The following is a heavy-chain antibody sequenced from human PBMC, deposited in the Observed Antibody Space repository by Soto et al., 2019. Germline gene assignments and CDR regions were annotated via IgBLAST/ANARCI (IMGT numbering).Heavy chain of an antibody. J-gene: IGHJ4*02. CDR1: GFTFTNYA. CDR2: ISGSAGSISGGTT. V-gene: IGHV3-23*01. D-gene: IGHD4-17*01. Sequence: EMHLLESGGGLVQPGGSLRLSCAASGFTFTNYAMSWVRQAPGKGLEWVSAISGSAGSISGGTTYYADSVKGRFTISRDNSKNTLFLQMNSLRAEDTAVYYCAKMDGTTLTRKSSAHLDYWGQGTLVTVSS. CDR3: AKMDGTTLTRKSSAHLDY.